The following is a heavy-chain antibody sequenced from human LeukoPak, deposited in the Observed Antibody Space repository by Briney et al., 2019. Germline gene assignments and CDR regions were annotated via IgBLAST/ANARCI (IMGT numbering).Heavy chain of an antibody. J-gene: IGHJ4*02. Sequence: GASVKVSCKASGYSFTDYYMHWVRQAPGQGLEWMGWINPNSAVSNYAQKFQGRVTMTRDTSISTAYMELNRLRSDDTAVYYCARECSSSRCYDWGQGTLVTVSS. D-gene: IGHD2-2*01. V-gene: IGHV1-2*02. CDR1: GYSFTDYY. CDR3: ARECSSSRCYD. CDR2: INPNSAVS.